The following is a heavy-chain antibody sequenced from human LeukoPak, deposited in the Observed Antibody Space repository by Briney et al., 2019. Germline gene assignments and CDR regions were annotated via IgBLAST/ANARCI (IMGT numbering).Heavy chain of an antibody. CDR3: ARDLIELRFLEWGYYYYGMDV. Sequence: RASVKVSCKASGGTFSSYAISWVRQAPGQGLEWMGGIIPIFGTANYAQKLQGRVTVTTDTSTSTAYMELRSLRSDDTAVYYCARDLIELRFLEWGYYYYGMDVWGQGTTVTVSS. J-gene: IGHJ6*02. CDR1: GGTFSSYA. D-gene: IGHD3-3*01. V-gene: IGHV1-69*05. CDR2: IIPIFGTA.